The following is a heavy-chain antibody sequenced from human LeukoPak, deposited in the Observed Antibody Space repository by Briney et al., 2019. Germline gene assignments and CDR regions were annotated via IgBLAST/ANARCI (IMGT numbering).Heavy chain of an antibody. Sequence: GASVKVSCKASGYTFIGYYMHWVRQAPGRGLEWMGWINPNSGGTNYAQKFQGRVTMTRDTSISTAYMELSRLRSDDTAVYYCARLRRETTEHPFDYWGQGTLVTVSS. J-gene: IGHJ4*02. CDR1: GYTFIGYY. D-gene: IGHD4-11*01. CDR2: INPNSGGT. V-gene: IGHV1-2*02. CDR3: ARLRRETTEHPFDY.